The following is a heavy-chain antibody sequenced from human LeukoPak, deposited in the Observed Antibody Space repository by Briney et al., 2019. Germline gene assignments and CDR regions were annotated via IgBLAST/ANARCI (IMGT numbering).Heavy chain of an antibody. Sequence: GGSLRLSCAASGFTFSSYSMNWVRQAPGKGLEWVSSISSSSSYIYYADSVKGRFTISRDNAKNSLYLQMNSLRAEDTAVYYCARDLNSYCSSTSCYRGWFDPWGQGTLVTVSS. J-gene: IGHJ5*02. D-gene: IGHD2-2*01. V-gene: IGHV3-21*01. CDR2: ISSSSSYI. CDR1: GFTFSSYS. CDR3: ARDLNSYCSSTSCYRGWFDP.